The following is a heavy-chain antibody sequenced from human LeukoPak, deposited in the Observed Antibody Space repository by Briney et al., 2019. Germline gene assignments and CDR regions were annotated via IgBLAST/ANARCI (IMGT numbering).Heavy chain of an antibody. CDR3: ARGRGRDGDNLVS. J-gene: IGHJ4*02. CDR1: GGSFSGYY. Sequence: PSETLSLTCAVYGGSFSGYYWSWIRQPPGKGLEWIGEINHSGSTNYNPSLKSRVTISVDTSKNQFSLRLTSVNAADTAVYYCARGRGRDGDNLVSWSQGTLVTVSS. D-gene: IGHD5-24*01. V-gene: IGHV4-34*01. CDR2: INHSGST.